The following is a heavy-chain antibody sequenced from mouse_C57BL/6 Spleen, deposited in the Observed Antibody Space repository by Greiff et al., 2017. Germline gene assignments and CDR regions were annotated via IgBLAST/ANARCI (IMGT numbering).Heavy chain of an antibody. V-gene: IGHV1-81*01. CDR3: ARWVEGGYFDY. D-gene: IGHD1-1*02. J-gene: IGHJ2*01. CDR1: GYTFTSYG. CDR2: IYPRSGNT. Sequence: VKVVESGAELARPGASVKLSCKASGYTFTSYGISWVKQRTGQGLEWIGEIYPRSGNTYYNEKFKGKATLTADKSSSTAYMELRSLTSEDSAVYFCARWVEGGYFDYWGQGTTLTVSS.